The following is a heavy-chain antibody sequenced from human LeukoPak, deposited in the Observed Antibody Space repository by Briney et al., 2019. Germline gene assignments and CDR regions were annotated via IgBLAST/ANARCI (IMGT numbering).Heavy chain of an antibody. D-gene: IGHD2-15*01. Sequence: PGGSLRLSCAASGFSLSTYARSWVRQAPGGGLEWVSAISGSGDKTYQADSVKGRFTISKDSSENRLSLQLDSLRAEDTAVYFCAKDTTAWWYHRAYMNVWGKGTTVTVSS. CDR2: ISGSGDKT. V-gene: IGHV3-23*01. CDR1: GFSLSTYA. CDR3: AKDTTAWWYHRAYMNV. J-gene: IGHJ6*03.